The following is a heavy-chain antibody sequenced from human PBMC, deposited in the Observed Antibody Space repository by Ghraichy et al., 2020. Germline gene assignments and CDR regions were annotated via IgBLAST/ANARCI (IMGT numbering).Heavy chain of an antibody. CDR3: ARGGVTVVIRDYYGLDV. CDR2: INHGGDT. D-gene: IGHD2-21*01. CDR1: GGSFSGYY. Sequence: SQTLSLTCAVYGGSFSGYYWSWIRQPPGKGLEWIGEINHGGDTSYNPSLKSRVTISVDTSKTQFSLKMTSVTAADTAVYYCARGGVTVVIRDYYGLDVWGQGTTVTVAS. V-gene: IGHV4-34*01. J-gene: IGHJ6*02.